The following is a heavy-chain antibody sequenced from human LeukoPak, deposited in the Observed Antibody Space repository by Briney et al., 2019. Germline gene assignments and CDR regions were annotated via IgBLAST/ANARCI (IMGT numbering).Heavy chain of an antibody. V-gene: IGHV3-48*01. CDR2: ISSSSNI. CDR1: GFTFSSYS. CDR3: ARDSNWVFDY. D-gene: IGHD1-1*01. J-gene: IGHJ4*02. Sequence: GGSRRLSCAASGFTFSSYSMNWVRQAPGNGLEWVSYISSSSNIYYADSVKGRFTISRDNAKNSLYLQMNSLRAEDTAVYYCARDSNWVFDYWGQGTLVTVSS.